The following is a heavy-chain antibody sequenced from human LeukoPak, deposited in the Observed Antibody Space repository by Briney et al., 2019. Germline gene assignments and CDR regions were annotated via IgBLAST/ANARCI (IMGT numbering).Heavy chain of an antibody. V-gene: IGHV1-8*01. CDR1: GYTFTSYD. D-gene: IGHD6-13*01. CDR3: ARERRQQLLRRNWFDP. J-gene: IGHJ5*02. CDR2: MNPNSGNT. Sequence: ASVKVSCKASGYTFTSYDINWVRQATGQGLEWMGWMNPNSGNTGYAQKFQGRVTMTRNTSISTAYMELSSLRSKDTAVYYCARERRQQLLRRNWFDPWGQGTLVTVSS.